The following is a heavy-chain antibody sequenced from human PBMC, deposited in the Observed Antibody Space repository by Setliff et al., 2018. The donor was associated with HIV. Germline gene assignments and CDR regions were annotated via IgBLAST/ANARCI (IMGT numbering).Heavy chain of an antibody. CDR2: INHSGDT. D-gene: IGHD3-22*01. Sequence: SETLSLTCTVSGDSISSCISTHYCTWIRQPPGAGLEWIGEINHSGDTNYNPSLKSRVTISADTSKNQFSLKLSSVTAADTAVYYCARVGDFYDTSGYYSVLDAFDIWGQGTMVTVSS. V-gene: IGHV4-61*05. CDR3: ARVGDFYDTSGYYSVLDAFDI. CDR1: GDSISSCISTHY. J-gene: IGHJ3*02.